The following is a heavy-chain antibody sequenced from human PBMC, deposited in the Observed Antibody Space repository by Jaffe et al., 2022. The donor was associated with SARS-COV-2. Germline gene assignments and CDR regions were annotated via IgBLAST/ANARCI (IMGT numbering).Heavy chain of an antibody. D-gene: IGHD3-10*01. V-gene: IGHV3-23*04. J-gene: IGHJ5*02. CDR2: ISSSGGNT. CDR3: AKAVRGFGEGS. Sequence: EVQLVESGGGLVQPGGSLRLSCAASGFTFSSYAMSWVRQAPGKGLEWVSTISSSGGNTYYADSVKGRFTISRDNSKNTLYLQMNTLRAEDTAVHYCAKAVRGFGEGSWGQGTLVTVSS. CDR1: GFTFSSYA.